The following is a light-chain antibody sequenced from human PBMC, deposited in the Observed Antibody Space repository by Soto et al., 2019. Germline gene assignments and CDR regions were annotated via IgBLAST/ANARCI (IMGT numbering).Light chain of an antibody. CDR2: DAS. CDR1: QSVSIF. J-gene: IGKJ4*01. Sequence: IVLTQSPATLSLSPGERATLSCRASQSVSIFLTWYQQRPGQAPRLLIYDASNRATGIPARFSGSGSGTDFTLTITSLEPEDFALYYCQHRSDWPLTFGGGTKVDIK. CDR3: QHRSDWPLT. V-gene: IGKV3-11*01.